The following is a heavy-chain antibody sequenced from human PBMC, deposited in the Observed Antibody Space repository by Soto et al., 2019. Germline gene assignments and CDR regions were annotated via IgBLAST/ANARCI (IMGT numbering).Heavy chain of an antibody. Sequence: EVQLLESGGGLVQPGGSLRLSCAASGFTFSSYAMSWVRQAPGMGLEWVSGISGSGVSTYYADSVKGRFTISRDNSKSTLYLQMNSLRAEDTAVYYCAKDRERIATRSIDYWGQGTLVTVFS. CDR2: ISGSGVST. J-gene: IGHJ4*02. CDR1: GFTFSSYA. D-gene: IGHD6-6*01. CDR3: AKDRERIATRSIDY. V-gene: IGHV3-23*01.